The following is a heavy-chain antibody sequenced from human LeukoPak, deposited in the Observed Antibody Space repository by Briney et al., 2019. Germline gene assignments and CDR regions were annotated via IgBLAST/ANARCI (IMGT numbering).Heavy chain of an antibody. J-gene: IGHJ5*02. V-gene: IGHV3-53*01. CDR2: IYSGGGR. Sequence: AGSLRLSGTASGFTLSPEYMSWVRHAPGRRVQWLSVIYSGGGRYYANYWKGRFTIPRDTSKNTLFLQLCSIRAEDTGMYHCARGRPAYGGNHNWFDPWGQGTLVTVSS. D-gene: IGHD4-23*01. CDR3: ARGRPAYGGNHNWFDP. CDR1: GFTLSPEY.